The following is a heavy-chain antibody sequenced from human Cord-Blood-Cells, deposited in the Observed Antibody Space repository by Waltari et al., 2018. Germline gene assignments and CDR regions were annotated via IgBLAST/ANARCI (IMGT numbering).Heavy chain of an antibody. V-gene: IGHV4-34*01. D-gene: IGHD6-19*01. CDR2: INHSGST. J-gene: IGHJ4*02. CDR1: GRSFSGYY. Sequence: QVQLQQWGAGLLKPSETQSLTCPVYGRSFSGYYWSWTRQPPGKGLEWIGVINHSGSTNYSPSLESRVTISVDTSKNQFSLKLSSVAAADTAVYYCAREWGSGWYGYWGQGTLVTVSS. CDR3: AREWGSGWYGY.